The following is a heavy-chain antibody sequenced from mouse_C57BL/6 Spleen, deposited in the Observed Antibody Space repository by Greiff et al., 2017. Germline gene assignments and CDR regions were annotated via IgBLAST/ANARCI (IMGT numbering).Heavy chain of an antibody. CDR3: VGHGTTVVAWWYFDV. Sequence: EVKVVESGGGLVQPKGSLKLSCAASGFSFNTYAMNWVRQAPGKGLEWVARIRSKSNNYATYYADSVKDRFTISRDDSESMLYLPMTNLKTEDTAMYYCVGHGTTVVAWWYFDVWGTGTTVTVSS. D-gene: IGHD1-1*01. J-gene: IGHJ1*03. CDR1: GFSFNTYA. V-gene: IGHV10-1*01. CDR2: IRSKSNNYAT.